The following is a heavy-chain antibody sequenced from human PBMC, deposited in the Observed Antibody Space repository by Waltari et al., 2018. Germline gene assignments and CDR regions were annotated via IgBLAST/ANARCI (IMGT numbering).Heavy chain of an antibody. CDR2: VHHSGKT. CDR3: AGDRAIGLFFDY. Sequence: QVQLQESGQGLVKPSGTLSLTCAVSGDSVSGNYWWSWVRQSPEKGLEWIGQVHHSGKTHLNPSIQSRVTIAVDSPKNHFSLTLKSVTAADTAVYYCAGDRAIGLFFDYWGRGTLVTVSS. D-gene: IGHD2-2*01. J-gene: IGHJ4*02. V-gene: IGHV4-4*02. CDR1: GDSVSGNYW.